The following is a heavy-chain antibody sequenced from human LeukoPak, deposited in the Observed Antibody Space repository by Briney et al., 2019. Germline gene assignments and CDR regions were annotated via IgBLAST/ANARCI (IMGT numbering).Heavy chain of an antibody. CDR3: ARAPKYYFDSSASWYFDI. D-gene: IGHD3-22*01. J-gene: IGHJ2*01. Sequence: SETLSLTCAVSGAFIDSNNWWSWVRQTPGKGLEWIAVIFHSGSTNYNPSLKSRVTISLDESKNQFFLKLSSVTAADTAVYYCARAPKYYFDSSASWYFDIWGLGTLVAVSS. CDR1: GAFIDSNNW. V-gene: IGHV4-4*02. CDR2: IFHSGST.